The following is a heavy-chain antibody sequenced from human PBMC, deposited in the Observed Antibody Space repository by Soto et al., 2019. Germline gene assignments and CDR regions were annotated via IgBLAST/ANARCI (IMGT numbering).Heavy chain of an antibody. J-gene: IGHJ4*02. V-gene: IGHV3-30-3*01. D-gene: IGHD4-17*01. Sequence: PGGSLRLSCVASGFSFDTFAMFWVRQAPGKGLEWVAFIASDGSNEHFADSVEGRFTISRDNSKNTLFLQMNSLRPDDTAVYYCARELYGDYSPLFYFDHWGQGALVTVSS. CDR3: ARELYGDYSPLFYFDH. CDR1: GFSFDTFA. CDR2: IASDGSNE.